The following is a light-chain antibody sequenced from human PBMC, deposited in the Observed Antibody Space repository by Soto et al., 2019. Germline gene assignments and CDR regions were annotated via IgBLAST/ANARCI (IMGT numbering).Light chain of an antibody. V-gene: IGLV2-14*03. J-gene: IGLJ1*01. CDR2: DVS. CDR3: SSYTSSISHV. Sequence: QSALTQPASVSGSPGQSITISCTGTSSDVGGYNYVSWYQRHPGEAPKLIIYDVSNRPSGVSDRFSGSKSGNTASLTISGLQAEDEADYYCSSYTSSISHVFGTGTKLTVL. CDR1: SSDVGGYNY.